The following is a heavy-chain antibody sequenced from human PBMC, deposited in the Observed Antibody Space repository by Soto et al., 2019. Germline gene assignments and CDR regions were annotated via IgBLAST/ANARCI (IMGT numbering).Heavy chain of an antibody. CDR1: GFTFRSFS. J-gene: IGHJ4*02. Sequence: EVQLVESGGGLVQPGGSLRLSCAASGFTFRSFSMSWVRQAPGKGLEWVSYISSSSSTIYYADSVKGRFTISRDNAKNSLYLQMSSLRAEDPAVYSCARKDILHGIGDSWGQGTLVTVSS. CDR3: ARKDILHGIGDS. D-gene: IGHD3-9*01. CDR2: ISSSSSTI. V-gene: IGHV3-48*01.